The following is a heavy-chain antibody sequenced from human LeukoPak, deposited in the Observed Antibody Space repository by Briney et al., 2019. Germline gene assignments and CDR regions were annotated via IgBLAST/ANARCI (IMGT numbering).Heavy chain of an antibody. CDR3: AKDPGKHPYYYMDV. J-gene: IGHJ6*03. V-gene: IGHV3-23*01. Sequence: GGSLRLSCAASGFTFSSYAMSWVRQAPGKGLEWVSTLSGSGGSTYHVDSVKGRFSISRDNSKNTLSLQMNSLRAEDTAVYYCAKDPGKHPYYYMDVWGRGTAVTVSS. D-gene: IGHD3-10*01. CDR2: LSGSGGST. CDR1: GFTFSSYA.